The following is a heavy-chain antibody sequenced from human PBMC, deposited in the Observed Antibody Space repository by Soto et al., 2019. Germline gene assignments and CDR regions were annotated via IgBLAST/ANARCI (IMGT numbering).Heavy chain of an antibody. CDR1: GFSLSTSGVG. J-gene: IGHJ3*02. V-gene: IGHV2-5*02. Sequence: QITLKESGPTLVKPTQTLTLTCTFSGFSLSTSGVGVGWIRQPQGKALEWLALIYWDDDKRYSPSLKSRLTFTKDTSKNQLVLTMTNMDPVDTATYYCAHTLYGSGSYYSGVDAFDIWGQGTMVTVSS. D-gene: IGHD3-10*01. CDR2: IYWDDDK. CDR3: AHTLYGSGSYYSGVDAFDI.